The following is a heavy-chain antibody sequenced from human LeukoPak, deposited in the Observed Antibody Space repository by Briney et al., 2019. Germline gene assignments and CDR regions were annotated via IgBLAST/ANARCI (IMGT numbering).Heavy chain of an antibody. V-gene: IGHV4-59*01. Sequence: PSETLSLTCTVSGGSISSYYWSWIRQPPGKGLEWIGYTYYSGSTNYNPSLKSRVTISVDTSKNQFSLKLSSVTAADTAVYYCAKAIVVVPAAFMGFDPWGQGTLVTVSS. CDR3: AKAIVVVPAAFMGFDP. J-gene: IGHJ5*02. D-gene: IGHD2-2*01. CDR1: GGSISSYY. CDR2: TYYSGST.